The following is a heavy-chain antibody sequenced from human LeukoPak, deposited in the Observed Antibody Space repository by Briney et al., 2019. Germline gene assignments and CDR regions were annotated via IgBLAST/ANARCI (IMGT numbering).Heavy chain of an antibody. Sequence: PSETLSLTCTVSGGSISSYYWSWIRQPPGKGLEWIGYIYYSGSTNYNPSLKSRVTISVDTSKNQFSLKLSSVTAADTAVYYCASAYCSGGSCSDFDYWGQGTLVTVSS. CDR3: ASAYCSGGSCSDFDY. CDR1: GGSISSYY. J-gene: IGHJ4*02. D-gene: IGHD2-15*01. V-gene: IGHV4-59*01. CDR2: IYYSGST.